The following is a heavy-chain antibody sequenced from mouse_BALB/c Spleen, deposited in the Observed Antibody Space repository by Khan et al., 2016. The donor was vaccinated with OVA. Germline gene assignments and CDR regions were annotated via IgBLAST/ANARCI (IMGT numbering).Heavy chain of an antibody. V-gene: IGHV1-12*01. CDR3: ARGGGGWYIDV. CDR2: IYPGNGDT. Sequence: QVQLQQPGAELVKPGASVKMSCKASGYTFTSYNMHWVKQTPGQGLEWIGAIYPGNGDTSYNQKFKGKATLTADKSSSTAYMQLSSLTSEDSAVYCGARGGGGWYIDVWGAGTTVTVSS. J-gene: IGHJ1*01. D-gene: IGHD1-1*02. CDR1: GYTFTSYN.